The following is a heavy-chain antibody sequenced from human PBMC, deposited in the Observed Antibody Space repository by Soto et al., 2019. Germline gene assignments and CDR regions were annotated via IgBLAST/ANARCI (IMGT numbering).Heavy chain of an antibody. V-gene: IGHV3-11*01. CDR2: ISGSDSII. Sequence: GGSLRLSCAASGFTFSDYYMSWIRQAPGKGLEWVTYISGSDSIIYYTDSVKGRFTISRDNAKNSLYLQMNSLRAEDTAVYYCARDLGYYDSSGYFDYWGQGTLVTV. CDR3: ARDLGYYDSSGYFDY. D-gene: IGHD3-22*01. CDR1: GFTFSDYY. J-gene: IGHJ4*02.